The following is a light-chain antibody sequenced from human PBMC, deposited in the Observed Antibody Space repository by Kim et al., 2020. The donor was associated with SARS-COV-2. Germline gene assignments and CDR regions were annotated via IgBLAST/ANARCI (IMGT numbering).Light chain of an antibody. CDR2: GAF. V-gene: IGKV3-15*01. CDR3: QQYNNGPYT. CDR1: QGVGSN. J-gene: IGKJ2*01. Sequence: SVSPGERATRSCRASQGVGSNLAWYQQKPGQAPRLLIYGAFTRATDIPARFSGDWSGTGFTLTISSLQSEDFAVYYCQQYNNGPYTFGPGTKLEIK.